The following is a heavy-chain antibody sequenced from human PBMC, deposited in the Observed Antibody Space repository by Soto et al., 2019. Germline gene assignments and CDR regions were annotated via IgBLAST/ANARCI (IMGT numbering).Heavy chain of an antibody. D-gene: IGHD4-17*01. CDR2: ISTSSRTI. CDR3: ARDRSVTTDILDY. Sequence: EVQLVESGGGLVQPGGSLRLSCAASGFTFSSYSLNWVRQAPGKGLEWVSFISTSSRTIYYADSVKGRFTISRDNAKKSMYLQRDNLRDEDTAVYYCARDRSVTTDILDYWGQGTLVTVSS. J-gene: IGHJ4*02. V-gene: IGHV3-48*02. CDR1: GFTFSSYS.